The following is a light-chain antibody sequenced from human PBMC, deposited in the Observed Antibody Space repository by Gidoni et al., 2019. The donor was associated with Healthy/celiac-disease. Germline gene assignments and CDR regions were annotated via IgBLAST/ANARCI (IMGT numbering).Light chain of an antibody. J-gene: IGKJ1*01. Sequence: EIVMTQSPATLSVSPGERATRSCRASQSVSSNLAWYQQKPGQAPRLLIYGASTRATGIPARFSGSGSGTEFTLTISSLQSVDFAIYYCQQYNNWPKTFGHGTKVEIK. V-gene: IGKV3-15*01. CDR1: QSVSSN. CDR2: GAS. CDR3: QQYNNWPKT.